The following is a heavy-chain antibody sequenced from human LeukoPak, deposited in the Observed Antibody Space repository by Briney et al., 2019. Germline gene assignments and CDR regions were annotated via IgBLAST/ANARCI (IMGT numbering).Heavy chain of an antibody. CDR2: ISSSSSTI. CDR3: ATKMATKGSFEY. CDR1: GFTFSSYS. Sequence: GGSLRLSCAASGFTFSSYSMNWVRQAPGRGLEWVSYISSSSSTIYYADSVKGRFTISRDNAKNSLYLQMNSLRDEDTAVYYCATKMATKGSFEYWGQGTLVTVSS. D-gene: IGHD5-24*01. V-gene: IGHV3-48*02. J-gene: IGHJ4*02.